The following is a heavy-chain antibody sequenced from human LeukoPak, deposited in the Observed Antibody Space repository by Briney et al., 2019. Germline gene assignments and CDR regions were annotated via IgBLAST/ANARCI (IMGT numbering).Heavy chain of an antibody. CDR3: AKLSGIRGTHLVISD. V-gene: IGHV3-23*01. Sequence: PGGSLRLSCAASGFTFSSYGMSWVRQAPGKGLEWVSAISGSGGSTYYADSVKGRFTISRDNSKNTLYLLMNSLRAEDTAVYFCAKLSGIRGTHLVISDWGQGTLVTVSS. CDR2: ISGSGGST. CDR1: GFTFSSYG. J-gene: IGHJ4*02. D-gene: IGHD3-9*01.